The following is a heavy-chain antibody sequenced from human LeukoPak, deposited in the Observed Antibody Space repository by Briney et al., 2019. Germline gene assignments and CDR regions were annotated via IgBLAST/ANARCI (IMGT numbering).Heavy chain of an antibody. CDR1: GYILTDYY. D-gene: IGHD4-17*01. J-gene: IGHJ3*02. CDR2: INPNSGDT. CDR3: AREPDYGGQPPDVVDAFDI. Sequence: LEASVKVSCKASGYILTDYYMHWVRQAPGQGLEWMGWINPNSGDTNYAQKFQGRVTMTRDTSISTVYMELRRLRYDDTAAYYCAREPDYGGQPPDVVDAFDIWGQGTMVTVSS. V-gene: IGHV1-2*03.